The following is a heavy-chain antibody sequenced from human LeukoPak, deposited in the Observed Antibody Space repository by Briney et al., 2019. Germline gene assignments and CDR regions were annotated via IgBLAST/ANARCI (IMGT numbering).Heavy chain of an antibody. CDR2: IYYSGST. Sequence: SETLSLTRAVSGGSISSNSYYWGWIRQPPGKGLEWIGSIYYSGSTYYNPSLKSRVTISVDTSKNQFSLKLSSVTAADTAVYYCARRGFTRDSSGYYHRPVYFDYWGQGTLVTVSS. J-gene: IGHJ4*02. V-gene: IGHV4-39*01. CDR3: ARRGFTRDSSGYYHRPVYFDY. D-gene: IGHD3-22*01. CDR1: GGSISSNSYY.